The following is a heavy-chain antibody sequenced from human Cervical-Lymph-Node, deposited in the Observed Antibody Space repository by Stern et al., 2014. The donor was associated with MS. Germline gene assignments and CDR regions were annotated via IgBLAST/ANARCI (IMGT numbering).Heavy chain of an antibody. CDR1: GFTVSSNY. J-gene: IGHJ4*02. V-gene: IGHV3-66*02. CDR2: IYSGGST. CDR3: ARDGSYCGGDCYSD. Sequence: VQLVESGGGLVQPGGSLRLSCAASGFTVSSNYMSWVRQAPGKGLEWVSVIYSGGSTYYADSVKGRFTISRDNSKNTLYLQMNSLRAEDTAVYYCARDGSYCGGDCYSDWGQGTLVTVSS. D-gene: IGHD2-21*02.